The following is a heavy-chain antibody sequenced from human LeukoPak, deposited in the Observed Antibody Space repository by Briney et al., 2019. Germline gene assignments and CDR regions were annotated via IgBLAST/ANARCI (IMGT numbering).Heavy chain of an antibody. CDR3: TASGTIAARLHYYYYMDV. J-gene: IGHJ6*03. V-gene: IGHV4-4*09. D-gene: IGHD6-6*01. Sequence: SETLSLTCTVSGGSITAYYWSWIRQPPGKGLEWIGYTYTSESTNCNPSLKSRVAISVDTSKNQFSLKLSSVTAADTAVYYCTASGTIAARLHYYYYMDVWGTGTTVTVSS. CDR2: TYTSEST. CDR1: GGSITAYY.